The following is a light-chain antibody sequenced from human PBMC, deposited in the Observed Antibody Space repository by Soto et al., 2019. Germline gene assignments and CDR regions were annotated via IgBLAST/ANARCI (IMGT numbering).Light chain of an antibody. CDR3: QQYNNWLPLT. CDR1: QGVALN. Sequence: EIVMTQSPATVSASPGERATLSCRASQGVALNLAWYQQKPGQAPRLLIFGASIRATGIPPRFSGSGSGTEFTLTISSLQSEDFAVYYCQQYNNWLPLTFGGGTKVDIK. J-gene: IGKJ4*01. V-gene: IGKV3-15*01. CDR2: GAS.